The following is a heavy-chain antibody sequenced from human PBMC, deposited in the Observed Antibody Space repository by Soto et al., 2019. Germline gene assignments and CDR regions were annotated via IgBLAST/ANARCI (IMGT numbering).Heavy chain of an antibody. V-gene: IGHV3-23*01. J-gene: IGHJ4*02. CDR1: GFTFSSYS. Sequence: EVQLLESGGGLVQPGGSLRLSCAASGFTFSSYSMSWVRQAPGKGLEWVSGFSGSGDDGTTYYADYVQGRFTISRVNTKNVLCVQMKSLRADDTAIHCCAKQVNYGSGSQSFDYWGQGPLVAVSS. CDR3: AKQVNYGSGSQSFDY. D-gene: IGHD3-10*01. CDR2: FSGSGDDGTT.